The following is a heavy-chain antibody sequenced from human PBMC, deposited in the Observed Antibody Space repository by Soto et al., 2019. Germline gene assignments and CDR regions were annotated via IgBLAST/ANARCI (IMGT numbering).Heavy chain of an antibody. D-gene: IGHD2-15*01. CDR3: ARAPIRLCSGDNCYSGLDS. Sequence: QVQLVQSGAEVKKPGSSLKVSCKSSGGTFSSYAISWVRQAPGQGLEWLGGIIPIFNKVNYAQKSQGRVTLTADDSTSTAYMELSSLRSDDTDVYYCARAPIRLCSGDNCYSGLDSWGQGTLVIVSS. V-gene: IGHV1-69*12. CDR1: GGTFSSYA. CDR2: IIPIFNKV. J-gene: IGHJ4*02.